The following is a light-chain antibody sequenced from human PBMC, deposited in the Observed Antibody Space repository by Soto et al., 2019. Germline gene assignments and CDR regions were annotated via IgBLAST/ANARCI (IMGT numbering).Light chain of an antibody. V-gene: IGLV2-11*01. Sequence: QSALTQPRSVSGSPGQSVTISCTGNSSDVGGYNYVSWYQQHPGKAPKLMIYDVSKRPSGVPDRFSGSKSGNTASLTISGLQAEDEADYYCCSYAGSYTLFGGGTKLTVL. CDR3: CSYAGSYTL. CDR2: DVS. J-gene: IGLJ2*01. CDR1: SSDVGGYNY.